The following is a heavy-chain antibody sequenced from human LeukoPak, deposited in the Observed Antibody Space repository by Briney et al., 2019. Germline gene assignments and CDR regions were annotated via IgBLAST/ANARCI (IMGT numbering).Heavy chain of an antibody. CDR3: ASRRITMIHAFDI. Sequence: SETLSLTCTVSGGSISSSSYYWGWIRQPPGKGLEWIGSIYYSGSTYYNPSLKSRVTISVDTSKNQFSLKLSSVTAADTAVYYCASRRITMIHAFDIWGQGTMVTVSS. V-gene: IGHV4-39*07. CDR2: IYYSGST. CDR1: GGSISSSSYY. J-gene: IGHJ3*02. D-gene: IGHD3-22*01.